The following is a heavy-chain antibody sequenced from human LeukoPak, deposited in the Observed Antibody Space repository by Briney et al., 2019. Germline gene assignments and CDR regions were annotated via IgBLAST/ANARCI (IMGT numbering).Heavy chain of an antibody. CDR1: GFTFSTYT. CDR3: AKAHDGQYCSSTSCYPPFDY. Sequence: PGGSLRLSCAASGFTFSTYTMNWARQAPGKGLEWVSSISSSSNNINYADSVKGRFTISRDNAMNSVHLQMNSLRAEDTAVYYCAKAHDGQYCSSTSCYPPFDYWGQGTLVTVSS. CDR2: ISSSSNNI. D-gene: IGHD2-2*01. J-gene: IGHJ4*02. V-gene: IGHV3-21*04.